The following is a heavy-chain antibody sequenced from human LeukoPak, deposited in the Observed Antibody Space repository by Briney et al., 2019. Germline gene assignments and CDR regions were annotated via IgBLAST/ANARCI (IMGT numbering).Heavy chain of an antibody. CDR2: IYYSGST. V-gene: IGHV4-39*01. Sequence: PSETLSLTCTVSGGSISSSSYYWGWIRQPPGKGLEWIGSIYYSGSTYYNPSLKSRVTISVDTSKNQFSLKLSSVTAADTAVYYCASSLVYNWNDVGVGWFDPWGQGTLVTVSS. J-gene: IGHJ5*02. CDR3: ASSLVYNWNDVGVGWFDP. CDR1: GGSISSSSYY. D-gene: IGHD1-20*01.